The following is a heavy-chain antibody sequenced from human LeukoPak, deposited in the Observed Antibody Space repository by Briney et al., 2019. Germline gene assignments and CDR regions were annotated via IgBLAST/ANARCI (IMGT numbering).Heavy chain of an antibody. D-gene: IGHD1-26*01. CDR3: ARDPGSGSYYYYYGMDV. CDR2: MNASPL. Sequence: GGSLRLSCAVSGFTFSSFSMAWVRQAPGKGLEWVASMNASPLYYADSVKGRFTISRDNAKNSLYLQMNSLRVEDTAVYYCARDPGSGSYYYYYGMDVWGQGTTVTVSS. J-gene: IGHJ6*02. V-gene: IGHV3-21*04. CDR1: GFTFSSFS.